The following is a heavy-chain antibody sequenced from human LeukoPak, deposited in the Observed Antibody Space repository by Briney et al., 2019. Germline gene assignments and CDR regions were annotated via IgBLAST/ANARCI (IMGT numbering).Heavy chain of an antibody. J-gene: IGHJ6*03. CDR3: ATVKGGYYSAYYYMDV. Sequence: ASVKVSCNVSGYTLTELSMHWVRQAPGKGLEWMGGFDPEDGETIYAQKFQGRVTMTEDTSTDTAYMELSSLRSEDTAVYYCATVKGGYYSAYYYMDVWGKGTTVTVSS. CDR2: FDPEDGET. CDR1: GYTLTELS. D-gene: IGHD3-3*01. V-gene: IGHV1-24*01.